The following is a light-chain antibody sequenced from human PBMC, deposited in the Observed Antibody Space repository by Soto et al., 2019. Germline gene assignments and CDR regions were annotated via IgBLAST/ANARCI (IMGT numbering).Light chain of an antibody. CDR2: EGS. Sequence: QSALAQPPSASGSPGQSVTISCTGTSSGVGGFKYVSWYQQHPGKAPKVILYEGSKRPSGVPDRFSGSKSGNTASLTVSGLQAEYEAEYYCSSYAGSNNLLFGGGTKLTVL. J-gene: IGLJ2*01. CDR3: SSYAGSNNLL. CDR1: SSGVGGFKY. V-gene: IGLV2-8*01.